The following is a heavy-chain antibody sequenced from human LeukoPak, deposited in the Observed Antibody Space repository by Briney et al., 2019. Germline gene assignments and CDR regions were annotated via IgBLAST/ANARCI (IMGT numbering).Heavy chain of an antibody. J-gene: IGHJ4*02. D-gene: IGHD6-13*01. V-gene: IGHV4-59*08. Sequence: SETLSLTCTVSGGSISSYYWSWIRQPPGEGLEWIGYIYYSGSTNYNPSLKSRVTISVDTSKNQFSLKLSSVTAADTAVYYCARGFAAAGFDYWGQGTLVTVSS. CDR3: ARGFAAAGFDY. CDR1: GGSISSYY. CDR2: IYYSGST.